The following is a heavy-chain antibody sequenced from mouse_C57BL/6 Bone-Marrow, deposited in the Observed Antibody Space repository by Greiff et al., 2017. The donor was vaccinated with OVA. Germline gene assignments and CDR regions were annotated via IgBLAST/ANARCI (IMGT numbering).Heavy chain of an antibody. D-gene: IGHD2-4*01. CDR1: GFSFTSYG. V-gene: IGHV2-5*01. Sequence: QVQLKQSGPGLVQPSQSLSITCTVSGFSFTSYGVHWVRQSPGKGLEWLGVIWRGGSTDYTAAFMSRLSITKDNSKSQIFCKMNSLQDDDAAIYYCAKNTLLRRGDYFDYWGQGTTLTVSS. J-gene: IGHJ2*01. CDR2: IWRGGST. CDR3: AKNTLLRRGDYFDY.